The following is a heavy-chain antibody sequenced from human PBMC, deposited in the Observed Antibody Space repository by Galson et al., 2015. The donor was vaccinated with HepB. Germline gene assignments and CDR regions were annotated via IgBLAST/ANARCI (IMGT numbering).Heavy chain of an antibody. D-gene: IGHD4-17*01. J-gene: IGHJ6*02. V-gene: IGHV1-8*01. CDR3: ARGWGDYGDYVSYGMDV. CDR2: MNPYSGNT. Sequence: SVKVSCKAVGYTFTDYDINWVRQAAGQGPEWMGWMNPYSGNTGYAQKFQGRVTMTRDTFMSTAYMELSSLRSEDTAVYFCARGWGDYGDYVSYGMDVWGQGATVTVTS. CDR1: GYTFTDYD.